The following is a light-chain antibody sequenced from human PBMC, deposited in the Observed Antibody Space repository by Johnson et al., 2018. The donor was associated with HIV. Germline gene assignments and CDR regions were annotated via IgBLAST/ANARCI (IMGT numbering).Light chain of an antibody. CDR1: SSNIGNNY. Sequence: QSLLTQPPSVSAAPGQKVTISCSGSSSNIGNNYVSWYQQLPGTAPKLLIYENNKRPSGIPDRFSGSKSGTSATLGITGLQTGDEADYYCGTWDSSLSAAYCFGTGTKVTVL. CDR2: ENN. J-gene: IGLJ1*01. CDR3: GTWDSSLSAAYC. V-gene: IGLV1-51*02.